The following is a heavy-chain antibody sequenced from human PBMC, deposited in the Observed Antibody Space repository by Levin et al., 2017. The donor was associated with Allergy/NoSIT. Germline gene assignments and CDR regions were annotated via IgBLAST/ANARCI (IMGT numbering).Heavy chain of an antibody. CDR3: ARDNIGLPDAFDI. V-gene: IGHV3-9*01. CDR2: ISWNSGSI. CDR1: GFTFDDYA. Sequence: GGSLRLSCAASGFTFDDYAMHWVRQAPGKGLEWVSGISWNSGSIGYADSVKGRFTISRDNAKNCLYLQMKSLRTEDTALYYCARDNIGLPDAFDIWGQGTMVIVSS. J-gene: IGHJ3*02. D-gene: IGHD3-10*01.